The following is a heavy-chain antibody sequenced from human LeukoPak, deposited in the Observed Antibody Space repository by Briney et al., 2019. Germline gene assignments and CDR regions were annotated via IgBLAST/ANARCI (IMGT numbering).Heavy chain of an antibody. V-gene: IGHV3-7*04. D-gene: IGHD3-3*01. J-gene: IGHJ6*02. CDR3: ARVWSGYYYYYYYGMDV. Sequence: PGGSLRLSCAASGFTFSSYWMSWVRPAPGKGLERVANIKQDGSEKYYVDSVKGRFTISRDHAKNSLYLQMNSLRAEDTAVYYCARVWSGYYYYYYYGMDVWGQGTTVTVSS. CDR2: IKQDGSEK. CDR1: GFTFSSYW.